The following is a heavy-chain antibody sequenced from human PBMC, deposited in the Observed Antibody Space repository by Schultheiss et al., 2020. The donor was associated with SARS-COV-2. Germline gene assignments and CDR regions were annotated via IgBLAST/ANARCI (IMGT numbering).Heavy chain of an antibody. CDR1: GGSFSGYY. D-gene: IGHD3-9*01. CDR2: INHSGST. V-gene: IGHV4-34*01. Sequence: SQTLSLTCAVYGGSFSGYYWSWIRQPPGKGLEWIGEINHSGSTNYNPSLKSRVTISVDTSKNQFSLKLSSVTAADTAVYYCARHGLLRYFDWLLRDNWFDPWGQGTLVTVSS. J-gene: IGHJ5*02. CDR3: ARHGLLRYFDWLLRDNWFDP.